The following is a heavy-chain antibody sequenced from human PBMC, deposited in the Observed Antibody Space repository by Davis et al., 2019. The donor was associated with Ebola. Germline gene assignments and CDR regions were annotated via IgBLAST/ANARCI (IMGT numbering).Heavy chain of an antibody. D-gene: IGHD5-24*01. CDR2: INSDGSST. Sequence: PGGSLRLSCAASGFTFSSYWMHWVRQAPGKGLVWISRINSDGSSTSYADSVKGRFTISRDNAKNTLYLQMNSLRAEDTAVYYCARDPGWLQLEAGHFDYWGQGTLVTVSS. J-gene: IGHJ4*02. CDR3: ARDPGWLQLEAGHFDY. CDR1: GFTFSSYW. V-gene: IGHV3-74*01.